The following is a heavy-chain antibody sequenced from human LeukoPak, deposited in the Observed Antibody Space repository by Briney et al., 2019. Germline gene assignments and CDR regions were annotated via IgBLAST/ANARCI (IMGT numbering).Heavy chain of an antibody. CDR2: IIPIFGTA. CDR3: ARIVVVVAISWFDP. D-gene: IGHD2-15*01. Sequence: EASVKVSCKASGGTFSSYAISWVRQAPGQGLEWMGGIIPIFGTANYAQKFQGRVTITADESTSTAYMELSSLRSEDTAVYHCARIVVVVAISWFDPWGQGTLVTVSS. V-gene: IGHV1-69*13. J-gene: IGHJ5*02. CDR1: GGTFSSYA.